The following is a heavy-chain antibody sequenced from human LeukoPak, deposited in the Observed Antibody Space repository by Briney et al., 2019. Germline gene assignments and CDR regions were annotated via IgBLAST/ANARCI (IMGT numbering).Heavy chain of an antibody. CDR1: GFTVSSNY. Sequence: GGSLRLSCAASGFTVSSNYMSWVRQAPGKGLEWVSVIYSGGSTYYADSVKGRFTISRDSSKNTLYLQMNSLRAEDTAVYYCARWALAAAGRREYFQHWGQGTLVTVSS. V-gene: IGHV3-66*01. CDR2: IYSGGST. J-gene: IGHJ1*01. D-gene: IGHD6-13*01. CDR3: ARWALAAAGRREYFQH.